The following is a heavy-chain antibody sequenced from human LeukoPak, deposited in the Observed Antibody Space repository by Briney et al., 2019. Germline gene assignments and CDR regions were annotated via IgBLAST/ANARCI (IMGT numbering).Heavy chain of an antibody. CDR2: IIPIFGTA. CDR1: GGTFSSYA. CDR3: ARGFEACSGGSCITP. V-gene: IGHV1-69*05. Sequence: SSVKVSCKASGGTFSSYAISWVRQAPGQGLEWMGRIIPIFGTANYAQKFRGRVTITTDESTSTAYMELSSLRSEDTAVYYCARGFEACSGGSCITPWGQGTLVTVSS. D-gene: IGHD2-15*01. J-gene: IGHJ5*02.